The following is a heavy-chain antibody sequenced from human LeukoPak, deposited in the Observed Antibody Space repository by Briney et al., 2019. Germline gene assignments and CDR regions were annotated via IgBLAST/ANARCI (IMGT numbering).Heavy chain of an antibody. CDR3: ARSGLATCHY. V-gene: IGHV3-23*01. J-gene: IGHJ4*02. D-gene: IGHD3-10*01. Sequence: GGSLRLSCAASGFTFSNYAVSWVRQAPGKGLEWVSSVNNGAGETFFADSVKGRFTISRDDSRSMVYLQMNSLSAEDTAVYYCARSGLATCHYWGQGTLVTVSS. CDR1: GFTFSNYA. CDR2: VNNGAGET.